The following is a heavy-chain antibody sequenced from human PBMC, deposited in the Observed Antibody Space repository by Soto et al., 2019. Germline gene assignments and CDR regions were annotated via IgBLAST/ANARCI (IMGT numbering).Heavy chain of an antibody. J-gene: IGHJ4*02. CDR1: GFILSNYA. V-gene: IGHV3-13*04. CDR3: VKISTVGEI. Sequence: GGSLRLSCSASGFILSNYAMHWVRHGAGKGLEWVSTIGTAGDTYYPGSVKGRFTISRDTSKNTLYLHMSSLRPEDTAIYYCVKISTVGEIWGQGTLVTVSS. D-gene: IGHD4-4*01. CDR2: IGTAGDT.